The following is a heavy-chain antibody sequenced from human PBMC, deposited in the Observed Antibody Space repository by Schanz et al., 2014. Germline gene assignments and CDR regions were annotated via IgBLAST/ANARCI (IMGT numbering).Heavy chain of an antibody. J-gene: IGHJ4*02. CDR3: AKDGIMVQGVIWERYFDY. V-gene: IGHV3-9*01. CDR2: ISWNSGSI. D-gene: IGHD3-10*01. Sequence: EVQLVESGGGLVQPGRSLRLSCAASGFPFNEYGMLWVRQAPGKGLEWVSSISWNSGSIDYADSVKGRFTISRDNAKNSLYLQMNSLRAEDTALYYCAKDGIMVQGVIWERYFDYWGQGSLVTVSS. CDR1: GFPFNEYG.